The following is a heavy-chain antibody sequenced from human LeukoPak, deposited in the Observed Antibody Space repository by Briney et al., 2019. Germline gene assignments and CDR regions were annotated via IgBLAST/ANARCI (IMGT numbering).Heavy chain of an antibody. CDR2: IRNKANTYTT. V-gene: IGHV3-72*01. Sequence: GGSLRLSCAASGFTVNNARMSWVRQTPGKGLEWVGRIRNKANTYTTEYAASVKGRFTISRDDSKNSLFLQMNTLKADDTAVYYCVRGSGSGFDYWGQGTLVTVSS. J-gene: IGHJ4*02. CDR3: VRGSGSGFDY. CDR1: GFTVNNAR. D-gene: IGHD3-22*01.